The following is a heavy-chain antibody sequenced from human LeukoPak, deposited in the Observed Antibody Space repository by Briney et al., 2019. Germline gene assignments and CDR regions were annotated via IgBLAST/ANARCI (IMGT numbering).Heavy chain of an antibody. Sequence: GGSLRLSCAASGFTFSNYAMSWVRQAPGKGLEWVSGISGSGDSTYYADSVKGRFTISRDNSKNTVDLQMNSLRVEDTAVYFCARDRGGGFDLAFFDHWGQGTLVTVSS. D-gene: IGHD5-12*01. CDR3: ARDRGGGFDLAFFDH. CDR2: ISGSGDST. V-gene: IGHV3-23*01. J-gene: IGHJ4*02. CDR1: GFTFSNYA.